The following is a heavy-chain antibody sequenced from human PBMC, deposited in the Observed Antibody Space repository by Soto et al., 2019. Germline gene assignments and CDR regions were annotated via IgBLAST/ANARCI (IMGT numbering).Heavy chain of an antibody. Sequence: GGSLRLSCAASGFTFSSHAMSWVRQAPGKGLEWVSAISGSGGSTYYADSVKGRFTISRDNSKNTLYLQMNSLRAEDTAVYYCAKGIEQQLHYFDYWGQGTLVTVSS. CDR2: ISGSGGST. V-gene: IGHV3-23*01. CDR3: AKGIEQQLHYFDY. CDR1: GFTFSSHA. J-gene: IGHJ4*02. D-gene: IGHD6-13*01.